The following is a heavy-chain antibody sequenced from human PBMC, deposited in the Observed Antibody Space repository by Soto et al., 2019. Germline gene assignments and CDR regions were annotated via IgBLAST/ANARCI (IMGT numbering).Heavy chain of an antibody. CDR3: AKDVFADSKPFDY. V-gene: IGHV3-23*01. CDR2: ISGRGDRT. D-gene: IGHD2-21*01. Sequence: EEQLLESGGGLVQPGGSLRLSCAVSGFTFRDYGMSWVRQAPGKGLEWVSAISGRGDRTYYADSVKGRFTISRDNSKNTLYLQMNTLRAEDTAIYFCAKDVFADSKPFDYWGQGTLVTVSS. J-gene: IGHJ4*02. CDR1: GFTFRDYG.